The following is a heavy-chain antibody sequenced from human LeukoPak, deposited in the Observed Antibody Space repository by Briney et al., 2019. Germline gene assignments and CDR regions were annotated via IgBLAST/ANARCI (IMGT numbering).Heavy chain of an antibody. CDR1: GFTFSSYA. V-gene: IGHV3-30*04. J-gene: IGHJ6*02. CDR3: ARAFKPHIVDDYYYYGMDV. Sequence: PGGSLLLSGAASGFTFSSYAMHWVRQAPGKGLEWVAVISYDGSNKYYADSVKGRFTISRDNSKNTLYLQMNSLRAEDTAVYYCARAFKPHIVDDYYYYGMDVWGQGTTVTVSS. CDR2: ISYDGSNK. D-gene: IGHD5-12*01.